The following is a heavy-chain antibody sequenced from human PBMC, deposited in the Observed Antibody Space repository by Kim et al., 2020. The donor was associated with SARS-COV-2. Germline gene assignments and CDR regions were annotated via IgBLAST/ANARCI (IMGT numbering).Heavy chain of an antibody. D-gene: IGHD3-22*01. V-gene: IGHV3-66*01. CDR1: GFTISNDY. CDR3: ARGYDSANDAFDI. CDR2: IYSGGST. Sequence: GGSLRLSCASSGFTISNDYMSWVRQAPGKGLEWVSVIYSGGSTHYADSVKGRFTISRDNSENTLYLKMNSLRAEDTAVYYCARGYDSANDAFDIWGQGTMGTVSS. J-gene: IGHJ3*02.